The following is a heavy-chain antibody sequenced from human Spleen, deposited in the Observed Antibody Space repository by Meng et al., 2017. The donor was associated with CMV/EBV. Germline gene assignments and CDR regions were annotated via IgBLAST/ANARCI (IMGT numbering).Heavy chain of an antibody. CDR1: GGSISSGDYY. V-gene: IGHV4-30-4*08. CDR2: IYYSGST. J-gene: IGHJ2*01. CDR3: AREKVGYFDL. Sequence: QVQSTQGGDGLLKPSQTLSLPCTVSGGSISSGDYYWSWIRQPPGKGLEWIGYIYYSGSTYYTPSLKSRVTISVDTSKNQFYLKLSSVTAADTAVYYCAREKVGYFDLWGRGTLVTVSS.